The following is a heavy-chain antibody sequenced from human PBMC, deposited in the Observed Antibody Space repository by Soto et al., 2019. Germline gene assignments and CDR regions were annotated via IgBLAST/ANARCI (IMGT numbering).Heavy chain of an antibody. CDR3: ARDLVGSSGWIDY. Sequence: ASVKVSCKASGYTFTIYYMHWVLQSPGQWLEWMGIINPSGGSTSYAQKFQGRVTMTRDTSTSTVYMELSSLRSEDTAVYYCARDLVGSSGWIDYWGQGTLVTVSS. D-gene: IGHD6-19*01. J-gene: IGHJ4*02. CDR2: INPSGGST. V-gene: IGHV1-46*01. CDR1: GYTFTIYY.